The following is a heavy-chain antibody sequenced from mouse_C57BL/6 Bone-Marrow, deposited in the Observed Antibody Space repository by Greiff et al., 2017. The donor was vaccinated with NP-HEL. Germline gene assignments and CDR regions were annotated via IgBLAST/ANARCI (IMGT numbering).Heavy chain of an antibody. D-gene: IGHD2-4*01. V-gene: IGHV1-5*01. J-gene: IGHJ3*01. CDR1: GYTFTSYW. Sequence: EVQLQQSGTVLARPGASVKMSCKTSGYTFTSYWMHWVKQRPGQGLEWIGAIYPGNSDTSYNQKFKGKAKLTAVTSASTAYMELSSLTNEDSAVYYCTRGLYYDCAWFAYWGQGTLVTVSA. CDR3: TRGLYYDCAWFAY. CDR2: IYPGNSDT.